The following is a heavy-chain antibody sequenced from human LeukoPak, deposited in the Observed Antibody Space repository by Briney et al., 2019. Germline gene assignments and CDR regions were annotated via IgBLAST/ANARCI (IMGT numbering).Heavy chain of an antibody. CDR2: ISSSGSTI. J-gene: IGHJ4*02. V-gene: IGHV3-48*03. D-gene: IGHD2-8*02. Sequence: GGSLRLSCAASGFTFSSYEMNWVRQAPGKGLEWVSYISSSGSTIYYADSVKGRFTISRDNAKNSLYLQMNSLRAEDTAIYYCATYRQVLLPFESWGQGTLVAVSS. CDR1: GFTFSSYE. CDR3: ATYRQVLLPFES.